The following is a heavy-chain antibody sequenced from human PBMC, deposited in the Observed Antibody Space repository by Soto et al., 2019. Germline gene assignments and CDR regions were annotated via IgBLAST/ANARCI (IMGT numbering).Heavy chain of an antibody. V-gene: IGHV3-21*01. D-gene: IGHD1-1*01. J-gene: IGHJ3*02. CDR3: ARGRDWNDPDDAFDI. CDR1: GFTFSSYS. Sequence: EVQLVESGGGLVKPGGSLRLSCAASGFTFSSYSMNWVRQAPGKGLEWVSSISSSSSYIYYADSVKGRFTISRDNAKNSLYLQMNSLRAEDTAVYYCARGRDWNDPDDAFDIWGQGTMVTVSS. CDR2: ISSSSSYI.